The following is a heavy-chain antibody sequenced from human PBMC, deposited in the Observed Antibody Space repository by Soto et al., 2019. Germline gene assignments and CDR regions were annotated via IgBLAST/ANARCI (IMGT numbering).Heavy chain of an antibody. Sequence: PGGSLRLSCAASGFTFSSYAMSWVRQAPGKGLEWVSAISNSGGSTYYADSVKGRFTISRDNSKNTLFLQMNSLRADDTAIYYCARGGSSSSSRACWGQGSLVTXS. V-gene: IGHV3-23*01. D-gene: IGHD6-6*01. CDR2: ISNSGGST. CDR3: ARGGSSSSSRAC. J-gene: IGHJ4*02. CDR1: GFTFSSYA.